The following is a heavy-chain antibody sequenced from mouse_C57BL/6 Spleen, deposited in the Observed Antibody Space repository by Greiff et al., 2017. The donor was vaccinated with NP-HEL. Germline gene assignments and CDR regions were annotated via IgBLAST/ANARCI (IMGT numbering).Heavy chain of an antibody. CDR1: GYSFTDSN. J-gene: IGHJ4*01. D-gene: IGHD1-1*01. CDR3: ARWTVVDRMDY. Sequence: EVQLQQSGPELVKPGASVKISCKASGYSFTDSNMNWVKQSHGKILEWIGLINPNYGTTSYNQKFKGKATLTVDQSSSTAYMQLNSLTSEDAAVYYCARWTVVDRMDYWGQGTSVTVSS. CDR2: INPNYGTT. V-gene: IGHV1-39*01.